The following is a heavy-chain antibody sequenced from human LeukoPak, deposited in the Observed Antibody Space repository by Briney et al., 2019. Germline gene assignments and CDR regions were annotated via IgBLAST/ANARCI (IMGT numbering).Heavy chain of an antibody. CDR1: GGSISSYN. CDR2: IYHSGST. Sequence: SETLSLTCTVSGGSISSYNWSWIRQPPGKGLEWIGYIYHSGSTYYNPSLKSRVTISVDRSKNQFSLKLSSVTAADTAVYYCARDGGPGFDYWGQGTLVTVSS. D-gene: IGHD2-15*01. CDR3: ARDGGPGFDY. V-gene: IGHV4-59*12. J-gene: IGHJ4*02.